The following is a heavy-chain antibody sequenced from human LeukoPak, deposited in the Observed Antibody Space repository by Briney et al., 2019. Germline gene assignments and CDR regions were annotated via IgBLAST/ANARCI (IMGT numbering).Heavy chain of an antibody. CDR2: ISYDGSNK. Sequence: PGRSLRLSCTGSGFTFGDYAMTWVRQAPGKGLEWVAVISYDGSNKYYADSVKGRFTISRDNSKNTLYLQMNSLRAEDTAVYYCAKAPWGSYRYPYFDYWGQGTLVTVSS. CDR3: AKAPWGSYRYPYFDY. CDR1: GFTFGDYA. D-gene: IGHD3-16*02. J-gene: IGHJ4*02. V-gene: IGHV3-30*18.